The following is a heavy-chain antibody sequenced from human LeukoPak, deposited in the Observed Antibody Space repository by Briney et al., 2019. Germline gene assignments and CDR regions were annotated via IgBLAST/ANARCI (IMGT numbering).Heavy chain of an antibody. D-gene: IGHD5-12*01. CDR2: INHSGST. CDR3: ARLFRYSGSDDY. CDR1: GGSFSGYY. J-gene: IGHJ4*02. Sequence: SETLSLTCAVYGGSFSGYYWSWIRQPPGKGLEWIGEINHSGSTNYSPSLKSRVTISVDTSKNQFSLKLSSVTAADTAVYYCARLFRYSGSDDYWGQGTLVTVSS. V-gene: IGHV4-34*01.